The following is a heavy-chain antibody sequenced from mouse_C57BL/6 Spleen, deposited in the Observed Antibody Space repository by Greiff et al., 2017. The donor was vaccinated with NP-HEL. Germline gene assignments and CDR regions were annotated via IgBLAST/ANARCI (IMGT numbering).Heavy chain of an antibody. J-gene: IGHJ2*01. V-gene: IGHV1-82*01. D-gene: IGHD2-3*01. CDR1: GYAFSSSW. CDR2: FYPGDGDT. CDR3: ASDGYYRYFDY. Sequence: VQLQQSGPELVKPGASVKISCKASGYAFSSSWMNWVKQRPGKGLEWIGRFYPGDGDTNYNGKFKGKATLTADKSSSTAYMQLSSLTSEDSAVYFCASDGYYRYFDYWGQGTTLTVSS.